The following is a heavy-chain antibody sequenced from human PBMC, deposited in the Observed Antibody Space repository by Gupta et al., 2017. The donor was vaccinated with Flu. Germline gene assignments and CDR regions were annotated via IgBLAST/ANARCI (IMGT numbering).Heavy chain of an antibody. CDR1: GFTFSGQG. V-gene: IGHV3-33*01. J-gene: IGHJ4*02. D-gene: IGHD3-22*01. CDR2: IWYDGSNK. CDR3: ARDFVGYDGSQLGY. Sequence: QVQLVESGGGVVQPGRSLRSSCSASGFTFSGQGMHGVRQAPGKGLEWVAVIWYDGSNKYYADSGKGRFTIPRDNSKNTLYLQMNSLRAEDTAVYYCARDFVGYDGSQLGYWGQGTLVTVSS.